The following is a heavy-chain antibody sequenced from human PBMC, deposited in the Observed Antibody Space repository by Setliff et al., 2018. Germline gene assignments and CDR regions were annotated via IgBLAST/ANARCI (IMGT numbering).Heavy chain of an antibody. D-gene: IGHD2-8*01. CDR1: GYTFTNYG. CDR2: ISAYTGNT. CDR3: SRLVRYCTTATCQRASGAEF. Sequence: ASVKVSCKASGYTFTNYGINWVRQAPGQGLEWMGWISAYTGNTNYAQKLQGRVSMTTDTSTSTAYMELRSLTSDDTAVYYCSRLVRYCTTATCQRASGAEFWGQGTLVTVSS. J-gene: IGHJ4*02. V-gene: IGHV1-18*01.